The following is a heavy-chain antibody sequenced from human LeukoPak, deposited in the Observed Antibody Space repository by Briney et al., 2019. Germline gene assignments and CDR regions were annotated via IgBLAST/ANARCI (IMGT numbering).Heavy chain of an antibody. CDR1: GGTFSSYA. CDR3: ARDDILTPDYYYYYGMDV. D-gene: IGHD3-9*01. Sequence: SVKVSCKASGGTFSSYAISWVRQAPGQGLEWMGRIIPILGIANYAQKFQGRVTITADKSTSTAYMVLSSLRSEDTAVYYCARDDILTPDYYYYYGMDVWGQGTTVTVSS. V-gene: IGHV1-69*04. CDR2: IIPILGIA. J-gene: IGHJ6*02.